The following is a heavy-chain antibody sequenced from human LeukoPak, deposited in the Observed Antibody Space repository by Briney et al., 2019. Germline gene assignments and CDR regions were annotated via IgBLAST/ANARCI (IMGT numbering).Heavy chain of an antibody. J-gene: IGHJ5*02. CDR1: GGSNSGDY. CDR3: ARGYASGCYST. Sequence: SETLSLTCTTSGGSNSGDYWSWIRQPAGEGLEWIGRIYPSGSTYLNPSLKSRVSMSVDMSKSQISLKVDSVTAADTAVYYCARGYASGCYSTWGQGILVTVSS. CDR2: IYPSGST. D-gene: IGHD3-10*01. V-gene: IGHV4-4*07.